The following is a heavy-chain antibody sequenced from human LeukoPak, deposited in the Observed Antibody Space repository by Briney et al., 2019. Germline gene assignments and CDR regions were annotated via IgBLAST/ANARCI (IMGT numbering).Heavy chain of an antibody. Sequence: ASVRVSCKDSGYTFTGCYMHWVRQAPGQGLEWMGWINPNSGGTNYAQKFQGRVTMTRDTSISTAYMELSRLRSDDTAVYYCARDLPSGGYDQGAFDYWGQGTLVTVSS. CDR2: INPNSGGT. J-gene: IGHJ4*02. V-gene: IGHV1-2*02. CDR1: GYTFTGCY. CDR3: ARDLPSGGYDQGAFDY. D-gene: IGHD5-12*01.